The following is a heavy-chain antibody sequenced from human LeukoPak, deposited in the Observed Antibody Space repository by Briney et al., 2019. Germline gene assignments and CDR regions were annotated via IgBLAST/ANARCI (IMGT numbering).Heavy chain of an antibody. J-gene: IGHJ6*03. D-gene: IGHD6-6*01. CDR1: GFTFSSYW. V-gene: IGHV3-7*01. CDR3: ARDDSSAGIYYYCYMDV. CDR2: IKQDGSEK. Sequence: GGSLRLSCTVSGFTFSSYWMSWVRQAPGKGLEWVANIKQDGSEKYYVDSVKGRFTISRDNAKNSLYLQMNSLRAEDTAVYYCARDDSSAGIYYYCYMDVWGKGTTVTVSS.